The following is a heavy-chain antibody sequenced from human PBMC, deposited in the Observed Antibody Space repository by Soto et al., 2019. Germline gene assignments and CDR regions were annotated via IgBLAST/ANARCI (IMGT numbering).Heavy chain of an antibody. J-gene: IGHJ4*02. CDR2: ISWNSGSI. Sequence: EVQLVASGGGLVQPGRSLRLSCAASGFTFDDYAMHWVRQAPGTGLERVSGISWNSGSIGYADSVQGRFTISRDNAKNSLYLRMNSLRAEDTALYYCAKESREDGGYELDYWGQGTLVTVSS. CDR3: AKESREDGGYELDY. D-gene: IGHD5-12*01. V-gene: IGHV3-9*01. CDR1: GFTFDDYA.